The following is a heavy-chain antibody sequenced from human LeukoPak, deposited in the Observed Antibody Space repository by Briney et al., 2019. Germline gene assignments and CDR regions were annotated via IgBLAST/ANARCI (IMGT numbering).Heavy chain of an antibody. V-gene: IGHV3-53*01. Sequence: PGGSLRLSCAASGFTVSRNYMNWVRQAPGKGLEWVSVIYSGGSTYYADSVKGRFTISRDNSKNTLYLQMNSLRAEDTAVYYCARAWSAYPFDYWGQGTLVTVSS. CDR1: GFTVSRNY. CDR3: ARAWSAYPFDY. D-gene: IGHD3-3*01. J-gene: IGHJ4*02. CDR2: IYSGGST.